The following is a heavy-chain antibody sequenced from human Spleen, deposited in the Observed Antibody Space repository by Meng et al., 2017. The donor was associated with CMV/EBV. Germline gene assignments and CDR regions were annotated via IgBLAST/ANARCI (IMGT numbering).Heavy chain of an antibody. CDR2: IHHNGGT. Sequence: WVRQAPGKGLELIGKIHHNGGTYHNPYLKSRTTMLIDTSKNHFSLKLIPVIAADTAVYYCSRTEENFGAYCTFDYWGQGTLVTVSS. J-gene: IGHJ4*02. D-gene: IGHD4/OR15-4a*01. V-gene: IGHV4-55*02. CDR3: SRTEENFGAYCTFDY.